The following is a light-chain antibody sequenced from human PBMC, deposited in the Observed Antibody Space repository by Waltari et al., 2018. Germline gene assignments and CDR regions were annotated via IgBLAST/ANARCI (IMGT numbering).Light chain of an antibody. Sequence: SYKLTQPPSVSVSPGQTARITCSGDALPRQYTYWYQQKPGQAPVLVISQDSERPSGIPERFSGSSSGTTVTLTISGVQAEDEADYYCQSADSSISYVVFGGGTKLTVL. CDR2: QDS. J-gene: IGLJ2*01. V-gene: IGLV3-25*03. CDR3: QSADSSISYVV. CDR1: ALPRQY.